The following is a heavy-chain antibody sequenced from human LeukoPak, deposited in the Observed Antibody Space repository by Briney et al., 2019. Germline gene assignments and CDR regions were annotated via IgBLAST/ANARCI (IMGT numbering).Heavy chain of an antibody. V-gene: IGHV3-64D*06. CDR2: ISSNGGST. Sequence: GGSLRLSCSASGFTFSSYAMHWVRQAPGKGLEYVSAISSNGGSTYYADSVKGRFTISRDNSKNTLYLQMSSLRAEDTAVYYCVKGGYSSGWHTRVGMGVWGKGTTVTVSS. D-gene: IGHD6-19*01. CDR3: VKGGYSSGWHTRVGMGV. CDR1: GFTFSSYA. J-gene: IGHJ6*04.